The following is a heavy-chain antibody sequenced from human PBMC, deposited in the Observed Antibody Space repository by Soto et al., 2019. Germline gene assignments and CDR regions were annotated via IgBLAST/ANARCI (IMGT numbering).Heavy chain of an antibody. CDR2: INHSGST. CDR3: ASGSYLRALDY. Sequence: SETLSLTCAVYGGSFSGYYWSWIRQPPGKGLEWIGEINHSGSTNYNPSLKSRVTISVDTSKNQFSLKLSSVTAADTAVYYCASGSYLRALDYWGQGTLVTVS. J-gene: IGHJ4*02. V-gene: IGHV4-34*01. CDR1: GGSFSGYY.